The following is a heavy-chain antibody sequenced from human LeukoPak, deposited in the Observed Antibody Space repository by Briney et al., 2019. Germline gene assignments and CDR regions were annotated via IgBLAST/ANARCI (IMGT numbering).Heavy chain of an antibody. Sequence: ASVKVSCKASGYTFTGYYMHWVRQAPGQGLEWMGRINPNSGGTNYAQKFQGRGTMTRDTSISTAYMELSRLRSDDTAVYYCAREARATRDAFDIWGQGTMVTVSS. J-gene: IGHJ3*02. V-gene: IGHV1-2*06. CDR1: GYTFTGYY. D-gene: IGHD2-15*01. CDR2: INPNSGGT. CDR3: AREARATRDAFDI.